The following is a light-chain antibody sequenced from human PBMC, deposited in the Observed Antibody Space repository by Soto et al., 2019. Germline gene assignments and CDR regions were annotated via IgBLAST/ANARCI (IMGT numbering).Light chain of an antibody. Sequence: QLVLTQPPSVSGAPGQRVTISCTGSRSNIGAGYDVHWYQQFPGRVPKLLIYGNNNRPSGVPDRFSGSKSGTSASLAIAGLQAEDEADYYCQSFDSSLSGSVFGGGTKVTVL. CDR3: QSFDSSLSGSV. CDR2: GNN. J-gene: IGLJ3*02. CDR1: RSNIGAGYD. V-gene: IGLV1-40*01.